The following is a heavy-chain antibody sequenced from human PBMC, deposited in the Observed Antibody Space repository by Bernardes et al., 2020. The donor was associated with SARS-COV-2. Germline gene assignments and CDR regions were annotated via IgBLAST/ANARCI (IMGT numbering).Heavy chain of an antibody. V-gene: IGHV3-23*01. CDR2: ISGSGGST. Sequence: GGSLRLSCAASEFTFSIYPMTWVRQAPGKGLEWVSGISGSGGSTYYADSVKGRFTISRDNSKNTLYLRMNSLRAEDSAVYFCAYSGSYYYFDYWGQGILVTVSS. CDR1: EFTFSIYP. D-gene: IGHD1-26*01. CDR3: AYSGSYYYFDY. J-gene: IGHJ4*02.